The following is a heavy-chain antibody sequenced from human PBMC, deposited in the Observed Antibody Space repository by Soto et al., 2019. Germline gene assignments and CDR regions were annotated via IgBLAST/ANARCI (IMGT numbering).Heavy chain of an antibody. CDR1: GGSISTYY. CDR2: IYYSGGT. J-gene: IGHJ5*02. Sequence: QVQLQESGPALVKPSETLSLTCSVSGGSISTYYWSWIRQSPGKPVEWIGYIYYSGGTHYNPSLKSRVTMSVDTSKNQFSLKLSSLTAADTAVYYCARAFRNDYFDPWGRGTLVTVSS. D-gene: IGHD1-1*01. CDR3: ARAFRNDYFDP. V-gene: IGHV4-59*01.